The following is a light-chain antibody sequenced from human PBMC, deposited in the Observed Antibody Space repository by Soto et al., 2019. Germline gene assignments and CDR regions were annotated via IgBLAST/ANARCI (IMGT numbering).Light chain of an antibody. CDR2: DAP. V-gene: IGKV1-5*01. J-gene: IGKJ4*01. Sequence: DIQMTQSPSTLSASVGDRVTITCRASQSISSWLAWYQQKPGKAPKLLIFDAPSLENGVPSRFSGSGSGTEFTLSISSLQPEDFATYFCQQIYSAPLTFGGGTKVDIK. CDR1: QSISSW. CDR3: QQIYSAPLT.